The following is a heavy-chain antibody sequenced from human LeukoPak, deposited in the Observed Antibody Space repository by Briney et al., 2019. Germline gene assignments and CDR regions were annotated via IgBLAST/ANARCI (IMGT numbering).Heavy chain of an antibody. CDR2: IKEDGSEI. V-gene: IGHV3-7*03. CDR3: ARGLWGATPFDY. CDR1: GFTFTTYW. J-gene: IGHJ4*02. D-gene: IGHD1-26*01. Sequence: GGSLRLSCAASGFTFTTYWMSWVRQAPEKGLEWVANIKEDGSEIHYVDSVKGRFTISRDNAKNSLYLQMNSLRAEDTALYYCARGLWGATPFDYWGQGTLVTVSS.